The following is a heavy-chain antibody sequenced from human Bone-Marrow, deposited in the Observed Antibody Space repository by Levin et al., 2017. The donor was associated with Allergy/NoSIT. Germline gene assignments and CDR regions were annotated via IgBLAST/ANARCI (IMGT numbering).Heavy chain of an antibody. Sequence: PSETLSLTCSVSGDSITNTAFFWGWIRQPPGKGLEWIGTMSYTGFTYYNPSLKSRVSMSPDTSKNQFSLKLSSVTAADTAVYYCGKTSPQAPGLNLFDYWGLGSLVTVSS. CDR3: GKTSPQAPGLNLFDY. V-gene: IGHV4-39*07. CDR2: MSYTGFT. J-gene: IGHJ4*02. D-gene: IGHD3-10*02. CDR1: GDSITNTAFF.